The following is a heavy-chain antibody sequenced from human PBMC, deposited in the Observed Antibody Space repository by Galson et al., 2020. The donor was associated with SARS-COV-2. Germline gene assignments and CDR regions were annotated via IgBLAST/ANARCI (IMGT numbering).Heavy chain of an antibody. V-gene: IGHV4-59*08. CDR2: IYSRGDT. J-gene: IGHJ1*01. Sequence: SETLSLTCSVSGASVSRNFWSWIRQPPGKGLEWIGYIYSRGDTKYNPSLKNRVSISLDTSKNQSSLRLSSVTAADTAVYYCARHPDCGVDCYSGYFQYWGQGSLVTVSS. D-gene: IGHD2-21*01. CDR1: GASVSRNF. CDR3: ARHPDCGVDCYSGYFQY.